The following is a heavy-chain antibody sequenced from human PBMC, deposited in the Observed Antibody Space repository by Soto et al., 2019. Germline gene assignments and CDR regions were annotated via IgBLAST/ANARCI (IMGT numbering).Heavy chain of an antibody. V-gene: IGHV3-74*01. CDR2: INSDGRST. CDR1: GFTFSSYW. Sequence: PGGSLRLSCAASGFTFSSYWMHWVRQAPGKGLVWVSRINSDGRSTSYADSVKGRFTISRDNAKNTLYLQMNSLRAEDTAVYYCARPSGSSWDPYDYWGQGTLVTVSS. CDR3: ARPSGSSWDPYDY. J-gene: IGHJ4*02. D-gene: IGHD6-13*01.